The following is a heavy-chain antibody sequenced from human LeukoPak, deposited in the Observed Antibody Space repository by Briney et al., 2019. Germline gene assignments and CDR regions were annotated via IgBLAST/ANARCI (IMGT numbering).Heavy chain of an antibody. D-gene: IGHD3-10*01. J-gene: IGHJ4*02. V-gene: IGHV3-23*01. CDR1: GFTFSSYA. Sequence: GGSLRLSCAASGFTFSSYAMSWVRQAPGKGLEWVSAISGSGGSTYYADSVKGRFTISRDNSKNTLYLQMNSLRAEDTGVYYCAKDIELVGESPYWGQGTLVTVSS. CDR2: ISGSGGST. CDR3: AKDIELVGESPY.